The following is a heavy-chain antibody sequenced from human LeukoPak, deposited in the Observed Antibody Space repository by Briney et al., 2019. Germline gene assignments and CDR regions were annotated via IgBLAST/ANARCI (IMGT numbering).Heavy chain of an antibody. D-gene: IGHD3-16*01. CDR2: MNPNSGNT. Sequence: ASVKVSCKASGYTFTSYDINWVRQATGQGLEWMGWMNPNSGNTGYAQKFQGRVTMTRNTSISTAYMELSSLRSEDTAVYYCARGVYDYYYYYGIDVWGQGTTVTVSS. J-gene: IGHJ6*02. CDR1: GYTFTSYD. V-gene: IGHV1-8*01. CDR3: ARGVYDYYYYYGIDV.